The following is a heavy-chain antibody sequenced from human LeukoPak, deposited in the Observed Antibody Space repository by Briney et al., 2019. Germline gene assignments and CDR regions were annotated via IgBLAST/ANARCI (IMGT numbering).Heavy chain of an antibody. Sequence: GGSLRLPCAASGFTFSSYAMSWVRQAPGKGLEWVSAISGSGGSTYYADSVKGRFTISRDNSKNTLYLQMNSLRAEDTAVYYCAKDPRGSYYPYFDYWGQGTLVTVSS. J-gene: IGHJ4*02. CDR1: GFTFSSYA. CDR3: AKDPRGSYYPYFDY. CDR2: ISGSGGST. V-gene: IGHV3-23*01. D-gene: IGHD1-26*01.